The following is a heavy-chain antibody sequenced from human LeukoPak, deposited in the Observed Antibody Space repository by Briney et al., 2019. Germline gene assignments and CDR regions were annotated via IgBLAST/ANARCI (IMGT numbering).Heavy chain of an antibody. Sequence: GGSLRLSCAATGFTLSNAWMSRVRQAPGKGLEWVGRIKDKSRSGPIEYAATVKGRFTISRDDSKNTLFLQMNSLQIEDTAIYYCTTLINLDYWGRGTLVTVSS. J-gene: IGHJ4*02. CDR3: TTLINLDY. CDR2: IKDKSRSGPI. CDR1: GFTLSNAW. V-gene: IGHV3-15*01.